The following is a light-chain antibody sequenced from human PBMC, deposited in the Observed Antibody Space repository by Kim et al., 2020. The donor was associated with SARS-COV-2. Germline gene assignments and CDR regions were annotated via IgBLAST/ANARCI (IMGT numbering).Light chain of an antibody. CDR2: DVS. CDR1: SSDVGGYNY. CDR3: SSYTSISTWV. Sequence: QSALTQPASVSGSPGQSITISCTGTSSDVGGYNYVSWYQQHPGKAPKLMIYDVSKRPSGVSNRFSGSKSGNTASLTISGLQAEDEAVYYCSSYTSISTWVFGTGTKVTVL. J-gene: IGLJ1*01. V-gene: IGLV2-14*01.